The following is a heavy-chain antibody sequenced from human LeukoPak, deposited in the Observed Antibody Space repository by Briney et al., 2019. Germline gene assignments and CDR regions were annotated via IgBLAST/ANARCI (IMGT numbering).Heavy chain of an antibody. Sequence: GESLKISCKGSGYSLNSYRITWVRQMPGKGLEWIGRIDPSDSYSNFSPSFQGHVTISVDKSISTAYLQWSSLKASDTAMYYCARLYYFGSGGHAFDIWGQGTMVTVSS. D-gene: IGHD3-10*01. CDR3: ARLYYFGSGGHAFDI. V-gene: IGHV5-10-1*01. J-gene: IGHJ3*02. CDR1: GYSLNSYR. CDR2: IDPSDSYS.